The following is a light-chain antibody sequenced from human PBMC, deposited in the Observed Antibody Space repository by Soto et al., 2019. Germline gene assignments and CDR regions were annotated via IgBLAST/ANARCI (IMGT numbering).Light chain of an antibody. Sequence: EIVMTQSPANMSVSPGERATLSCRASQSVSSNLAWYQQKPGQAPRLLIYGASTRATGIPASFSGSGSGTESTLTISSLQSEDFAVYYCQKYNNWPWTFGQGTKVEIK. CDR2: GAS. J-gene: IGKJ1*01. CDR3: QKYNNWPWT. CDR1: QSVSSN. V-gene: IGKV3-15*01.